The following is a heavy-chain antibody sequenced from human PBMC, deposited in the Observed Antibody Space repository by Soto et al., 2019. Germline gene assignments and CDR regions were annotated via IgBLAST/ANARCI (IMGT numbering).Heavy chain of an antibody. CDR3: ARGVNYDSSGYYYFY. V-gene: IGHV1-69*13. CDR2: IIPIFGTA. D-gene: IGHD3-22*01. CDR1: GGTFKNYA. Sequence: GASVKVSCKASGGTFKNYAISWVRQAPGQGLEWMGGIIPIFGTANYAQKFQGRVTITADESTSTAYMELRSLRSEDTAVYYCARGVNYDSSGYYYFYWGQGTVVTVSS. J-gene: IGHJ4*02.